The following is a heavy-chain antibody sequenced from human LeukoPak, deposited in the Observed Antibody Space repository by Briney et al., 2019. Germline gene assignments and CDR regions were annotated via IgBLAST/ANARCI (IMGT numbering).Heavy chain of an antibody. CDR3: ARHRLASYCSGGSCYSRGFDP. V-gene: IGHV4-61*09. CDR2: INHSGST. J-gene: IGHJ5*02. Sequence: PSQTLSLTCTVSGGSISSGSYYWSWIRQPAGKGLEWIGEINHSGSTNYNPSLKSRVTISVDTSKNQFSLKLSSVTAADTAVYYCARHRLASYCSGGSCYSRGFDPWGQGTLVTVSS. D-gene: IGHD2-15*01. CDR1: GGSISSGSYY.